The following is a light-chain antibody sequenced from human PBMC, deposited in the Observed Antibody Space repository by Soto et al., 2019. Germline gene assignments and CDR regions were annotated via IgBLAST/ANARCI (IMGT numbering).Light chain of an antibody. CDR3: QQYGNFPYT. CDR1: QSVPSDW. CDR2: GPS. J-gene: IGKJ2*01. Sequence: EIVLTQSPGTLSLSPGERATLSCRASQSVPSDWLAWYRHKPGQAPRLLIYGPSSRAAGVPDRVRGSESGTDFTLTINSLEPEDFAVYYCQQYGNFPYTFGQGTKLEI. V-gene: IGKV3-20*01.